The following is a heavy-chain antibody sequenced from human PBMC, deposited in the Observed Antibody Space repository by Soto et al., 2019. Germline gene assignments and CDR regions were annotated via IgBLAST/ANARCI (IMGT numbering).Heavy chain of an antibody. CDR2: INPRDGTA. J-gene: IGHJ4*02. D-gene: IGHD3-3*01. CDR1: GYTFTTYY. V-gene: IGHV1-46*01. Sequence: QVLLVQSGAEVKKPGASLNVSCKASGYTFTTYYIHWVRQAPGQVLEWVGTINPRDGTANNAQRFRGRVNMARDTSMTTVYMEVSSPASADTAIYYCARSWRVFGVTVTGYFDFWGQGALVSVSS. CDR3: ARSWRVFGVTVTGYFDF.